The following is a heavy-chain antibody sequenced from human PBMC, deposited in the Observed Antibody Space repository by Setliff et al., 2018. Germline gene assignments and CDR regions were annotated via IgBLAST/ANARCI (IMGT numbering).Heavy chain of an antibody. J-gene: IGHJ6*02. CDR3: ARQQQLVIGSTAYYYYGMDV. Sequence: SETLSLTCTVSGGSIGSGSYYWSWIRQPAGKGLEWIGHIYTSGSTNYNPSLKSRVTISVDTSKNQFSLKLSSVTAADTAVYYCARQQQLVIGSTAYYYYGMDVWGQGTTVTVSS. CDR2: IYTSGST. CDR1: GGSIGSGSYY. V-gene: IGHV4-61*09. D-gene: IGHD6-13*01.